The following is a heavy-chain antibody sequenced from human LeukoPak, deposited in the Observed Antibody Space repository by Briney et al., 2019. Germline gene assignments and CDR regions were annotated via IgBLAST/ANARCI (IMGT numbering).Heavy chain of an antibody. D-gene: IGHD5-12*01. J-gene: IGHJ4*02. CDR2: IKQDGSEK. CDR1: GFTFSSYW. CDR3: ATAYSGYDYFDY. Sequence: GGSLRLSCAASGFTFSSYWMSWGRQAPGKGLEWVANIKQDGSEKYYVDSVKGRFTISRDNAKNSLYLQMNSLRAEDTAVYYCATAYSGYDYFDYWGQGTLVTVSS. V-gene: IGHV3-7*01.